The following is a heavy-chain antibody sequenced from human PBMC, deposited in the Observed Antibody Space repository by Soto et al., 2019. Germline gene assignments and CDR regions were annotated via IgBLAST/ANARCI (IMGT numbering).Heavy chain of an antibody. CDR1: GESVSTNSAT. CDR2: TYYRSKWYH. V-gene: IGHV6-1*01. Sequence: SQTLSLTCAISGESVSTNSATWDWIRQSPSRGLEWLGRTYYRSKWYHDYAVSVKGRITINADTSNNQLSLQLNGLRVDDTAVYYCAKVGPYDSGSYMFRYDRFDPWGQGTQVTVSS. CDR3: AKVGPYDSGSYMFRYDRFDP. D-gene: IGHD3-10*01. J-gene: IGHJ5*02.